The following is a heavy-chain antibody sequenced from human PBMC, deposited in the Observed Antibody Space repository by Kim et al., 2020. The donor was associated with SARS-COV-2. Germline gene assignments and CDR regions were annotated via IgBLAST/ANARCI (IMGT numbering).Heavy chain of an antibody. Sequence: GGSLRLSCAASGFTFSSYGMHWVRQAPGKGLEWVAVISYDGSNKYYADSVKGRFTISRDNSKNTLYLQMNSLRAEDTAVYYCASQGGSSTSGPYYYYYG. V-gene: IGHV3-30*03. J-gene: IGHJ6*01. CDR1: GFTFSSYG. D-gene: IGHD2-2*01. CDR2: ISYDGSNK. CDR3: ASQGGSSTSGPYYYYYG.